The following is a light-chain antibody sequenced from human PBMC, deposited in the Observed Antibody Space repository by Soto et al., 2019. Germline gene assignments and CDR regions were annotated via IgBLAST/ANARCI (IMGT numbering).Light chain of an antibody. V-gene: IGKV3D-15*01. Sequence: EIVMTQSPATLSVSPGERATLSCRASQSVNIYLAWYQQKPGQAPRLLIFGASSRATGIPARFSGSGSGTEFNLTISSLQSEDFAVYFCQRYDDWLRLTFGGGTKVDIK. CDR3: QRYDDWLRLT. J-gene: IGKJ4*01. CDR1: QSVNIY. CDR2: GAS.